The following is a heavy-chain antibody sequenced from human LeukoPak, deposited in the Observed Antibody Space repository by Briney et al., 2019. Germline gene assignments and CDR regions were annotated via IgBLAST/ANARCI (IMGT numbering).Heavy chain of an antibody. V-gene: IGHV4-30-2*01. D-gene: IGHD4-23*01. CDR2: IYHSGST. CDR3: ARGGVDYGGNFDH. J-gene: IGHJ4*02. CDR1: GASISSGGYY. Sequence: PSQTLSLTCTVSGASISSGGYYWSWIRQPPGKGLEWIGYIYHSGSTYYNPSLKSRVTISVDMSKNQFSLNLSSVTAADTAVYYCARGGVDYGGNFDHWGQGTLVTVSP.